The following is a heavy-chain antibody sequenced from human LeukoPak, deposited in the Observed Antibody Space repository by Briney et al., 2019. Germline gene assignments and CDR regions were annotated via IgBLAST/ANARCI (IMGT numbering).Heavy chain of an antibody. V-gene: IGHV3-49*04. CDR3: TRTYSRPEKGHRYCSSTSCPSPFDY. D-gene: IGHD2-2*01. CDR1: GFTFGDYA. J-gene: IGHJ4*02. Sequence: GGSLRLSCTASGFTFGDYAMSWVRQAPGKGLEWVGFIRSKAYGGTTEYAASVKGRFTISRDDSKSIAYLQMNSLKTEDTAVYYCTRTYSRPEKGHRYCSSTSCPSPFDYWGQGTLVTVSS. CDR2: IRSKAYGGTT.